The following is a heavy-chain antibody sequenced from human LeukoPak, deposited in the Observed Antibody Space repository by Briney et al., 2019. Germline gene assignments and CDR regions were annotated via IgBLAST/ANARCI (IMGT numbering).Heavy chain of an antibody. CDR3: AREQLGNMYFDY. V-gene: IGHV3-30-3*01. D-gene: IGHD1-1*01. CDR2: IAYDGSNK. Sequence: GGSLRLSCAASGFTFRSYAMHWVRQAPGKGLEWVAVIAYDGSNKYYADSVKGRFTISRDNFKNTLYLQMISLRAEDTAVYYCAREQLGNMYFDYWGQGTLVTVSS. J-gene: IGHJ4*02. CDR1: GFTFRSYA.